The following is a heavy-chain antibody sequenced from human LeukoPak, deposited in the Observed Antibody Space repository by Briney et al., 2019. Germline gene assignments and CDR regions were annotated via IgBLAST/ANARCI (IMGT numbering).Heavy chain of an antibody. CDR1: GFTFSSYW. V-gene: IGHV3-30*18. J-gene: IGHJ4*02. CDR3: AKDQMALFDY. Sequence: PGGSLRLSCAASGFTFSSYWMSWVRQAPGKGLEWVAVISYDGSNKYYADSVKGRFTISRDNSKNTLYLQMNSLRAEDTAVYYCAKDQMALFDYWGQGTLVTVSS. D-gene: IGHD5-24*01. CDR2: ISYDGSNK.